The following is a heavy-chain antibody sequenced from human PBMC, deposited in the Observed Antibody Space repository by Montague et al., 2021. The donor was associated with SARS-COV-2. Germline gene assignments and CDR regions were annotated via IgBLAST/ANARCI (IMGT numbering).Heavy chain of an antibody. J-gene: IGHJ4*02. V-gene: IGHV3-53*01. CDR2: IYSSGRT. CDR1: GFTVSSNY. CDR3: ARDFGESRDH. Sequence: SLRLSCAASGFTVSSNYMSWVRQAPGKWLEWVSLIYSSGRTSYADSVRGRFTMSRDNSKNTLYLQMNSLRAEDTAVYYCARDFGESRDHWGQGTLVTVSS. D-gene: IGHD3-10*01.